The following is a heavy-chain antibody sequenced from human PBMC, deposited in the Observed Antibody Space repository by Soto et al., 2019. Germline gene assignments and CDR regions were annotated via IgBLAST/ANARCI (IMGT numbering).Heavy chain of an antibody. CDR3: ARIDSSGYFFVY. J-gene: IGHJ4*02. CDR2: IYPGDSDT. V-gene: IGHV5-51*01. Sequence: DSLTISCKGSGYSFTSYWIGLVRQMPGKGLEWMGIIYPGDSDTRYSPSFQGQVTISADKSISTAYMQWSSLKASDTAMYYCARIDSSGYFFVYWGQGTLVTVS. D-gene: IGHD3-22*01. CDR1: GYSFTSYW.